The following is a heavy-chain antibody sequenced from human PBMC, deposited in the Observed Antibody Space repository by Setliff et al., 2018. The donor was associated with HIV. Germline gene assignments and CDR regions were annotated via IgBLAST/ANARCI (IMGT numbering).Heavy chain of an antibody. CDR2: SYHSGSP. J-gene: IGHJ6*02. CDR1: GDSINSGNYY. V-gene: IGHV4-31*03. Sequence: SETLSLTCTVSGDSINSGNYYWSWIRQHPGKGLEWIGYSYHSGSPSYNPSLKSRTTIPVDTSKNEFSLKLSSVTAADTAVYYCARMGAARPLYYYGMDVWGRGTTVTVSS. D-gene: IGHD6-6*01. CDR3: ARMGAARPLYYYGMDV.